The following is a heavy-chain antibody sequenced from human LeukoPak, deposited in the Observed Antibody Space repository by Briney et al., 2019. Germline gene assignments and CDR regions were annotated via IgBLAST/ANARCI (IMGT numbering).Heavy chain of an antibody. CDR3: AKDNAYYYADY. CDR2: ISSSSSYI. CDR1: GFTFSSYA. Sequence: GGSLRLSCAASGFTFSSYAMSWVRQAPGKGLEWVSSISSSSSYIYYADSVKGRFTISRDNSKNTLYLQMNSLRAEDTAVYYCAKDNAYYYADYWGQGTLVTVSS. V-gene: IGHV3-21*01. J-gene: IGHJ4*02. D-gene: IGHD3-10*01.